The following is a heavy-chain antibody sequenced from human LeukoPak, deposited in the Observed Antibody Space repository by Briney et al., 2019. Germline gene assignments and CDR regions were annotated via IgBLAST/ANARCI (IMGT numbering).Heavy chain of an antibody. CDR3: AGYYDFWSGYSNWFDP. Sequence: PSETLSLTCTVSGGSISSYYWSWIRQPPGRGLEWIGYIYYNGGTNYNPSLKSRVTISVDTSKNQFSLKLSSVTAADTAVYYCAGYYDFWSGYSNWFDPWGQGTLVTVSS. V-gene: IGHV4-59*12. CDR2: IYYNGGT. CDR1: GGSISSYY. J-gene: IGHJ5*02. D-gene: IGHD3-3*01.